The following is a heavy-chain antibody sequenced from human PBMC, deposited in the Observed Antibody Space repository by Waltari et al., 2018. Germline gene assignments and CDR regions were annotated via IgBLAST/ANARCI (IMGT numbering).Heavy chain of an antibody. CDR3: TTRRRITIYEDFDL. D-gene: IGHD3-3*01. CDR1: GFTFINAW. CDR2: IKSKTDGGTT. V-gene: IGHV3-15*07. Sequence: EVQLVESGGGLVKPGGSLRLSCAASGFTFINAWMNWVRQAPGKGLEWVGRIKSKTDGGTTDYAAPVKGRFSISRDDSKNTLYLQMNSLKTEDTAVYYCTTRRRITIYEDFDLWGRGTLVTVSS. J-gene: IGHJ2*01.